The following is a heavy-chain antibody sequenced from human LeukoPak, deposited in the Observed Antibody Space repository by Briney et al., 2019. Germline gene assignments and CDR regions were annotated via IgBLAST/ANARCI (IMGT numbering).Heavy chain of an antibody. J-gene: IGHJ4*02. CDR3: ARAPYCGGDCYLYYFDY. V-gene: IGHV3-21*01. CDR2: ISSSSTYI. Sequence: PGGSLRLSCAASGFTFSSYSMNWVRQAPGKGLEWVSSISSSSTYIYYADSVKGRFTISRDNAKNSLYLQMNSLRADDTAVYYCARAPYCGGDCYLYYFDYWGQGTLVTVSS. CDR1: GFTFSSYS. D-gene: IGHD2-21*02.